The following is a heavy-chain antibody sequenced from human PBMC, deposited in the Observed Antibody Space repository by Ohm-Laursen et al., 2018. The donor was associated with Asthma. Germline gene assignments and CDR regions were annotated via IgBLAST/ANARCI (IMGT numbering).Heavy chain of an antibody. CDR1: GFTFNKHH. J-gene: IGHJ4*02. V-gene: IGHV3-23*01. CDR2: IDGSGGRT. D-gene: IGHD2-15*01. Sequence: GSLRLSCTASGFTFNKHHMTWVRQAPGKGLEWVSAIDGSGGRTYYADSVKGRFTISRDNPGNTLYLQMNSLRAEDTAVYYCAKDSSEVVAADEYWGQGTLVTVSS. CDR3: AKDSSEVVAADEY.